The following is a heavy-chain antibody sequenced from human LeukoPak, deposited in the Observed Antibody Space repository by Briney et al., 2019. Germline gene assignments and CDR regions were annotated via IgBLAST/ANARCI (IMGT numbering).Heavy chain of an antibody. CDR2: ISGSGGST. CDR1: GFTFSSYA. D-gene: IGHD3-22*01. J-gene: IGHJ4*02. Sequence: GGSLRLSCAASGFTFSSYAMSWVRQAPGKGLEWVSAISGSGGSTYYADSVKGRFTISRDNSKNTLYLQMNSLRAEDTAVYYCARTIVVVTSYYFDYWGQGTLVTVSS. V-gene: IGHV3-23*01. CDR3: ARTIVVVTSYYFDY.